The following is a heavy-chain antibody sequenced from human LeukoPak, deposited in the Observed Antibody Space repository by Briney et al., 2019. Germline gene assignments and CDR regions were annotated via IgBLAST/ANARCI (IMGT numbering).Heavy chain of an antibody. V-gene: IGHV3-11*01. CDR2: ISSSGSTI. CDR3: ARVVNVVVVAATNWFDP. D-gene: IGHD2-15*01. Sequence: GGSLRLSCAASGFTFSDYYMSWIRQAPGKGLEWVSYISSSGSTIYYADSVKGRFTISRDNAKNSLYLQMNSLRVEDTAVYYCARVVNVVVVAATNWFDPWGQGTLVTVSS. J-gene: IGHJ5*02. CDR1: GFTFSDYY.